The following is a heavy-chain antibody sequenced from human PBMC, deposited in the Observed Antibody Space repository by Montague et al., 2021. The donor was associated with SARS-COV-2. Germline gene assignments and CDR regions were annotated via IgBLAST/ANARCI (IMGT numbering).Heavy chain of an antibody. CDR1: GGSISSYY. V-gene: IGHV4-59*13. Sequence: SETLSLTCTVSGGSISSYYWSWIRQPPGKGLEWIGYIYYSGSTNYNPSLKSRVTTSVDTSKNQFSLKLSSVTAADTAVYYCARDSHYYDSSGHFDYWGQGTPVTVSS. D-gene: IGHD3-22*01. CDR2: IYYSGST. CDR3: ARDSHYYDSSGHFDY. J-gene: IGHJ4*02.